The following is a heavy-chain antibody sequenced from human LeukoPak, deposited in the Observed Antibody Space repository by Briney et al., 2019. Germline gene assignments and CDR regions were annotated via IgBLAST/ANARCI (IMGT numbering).Heavy chain of an antibody. CDR3: ASSDIAAGDIDY. V-gene: IGHV4-34*01. Sequence: PSETLSLTCAVYGGSFSGYYWSWIRQPPGKGLEWIGEINHSGSTNYNPSLKSRVTISVDTSKNQFSLKLSSVTAADTAVYYCASSDIAAGDIDYWGQGTLVTVSS. CDR2: INHSGST. J-gene: IGHJ4*02. CDR1: GGSFSGYY. D-gene: IGHD6-13*01.